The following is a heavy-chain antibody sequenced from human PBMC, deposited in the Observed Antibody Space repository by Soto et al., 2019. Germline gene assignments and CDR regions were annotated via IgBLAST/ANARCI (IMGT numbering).Heavy chain of an antibody. D-gene: IGHD2-15*01. CDR1: GYTFTSYA. Sequence: ASEKVSCKASGYTFTSYAMHWVRQAPGQRLEWMGWINAGNGNTKYSQKFQGRVTITRDTSARTAYMELSSLRSEDTAVYYCERDLGGWPDYWGQGTLVTVSS. J-gene: IGHJ4*02. CDR2: INAGNGNT. V-gene: IGHV1-3*01. CDR3: ERDLGGWPDY.